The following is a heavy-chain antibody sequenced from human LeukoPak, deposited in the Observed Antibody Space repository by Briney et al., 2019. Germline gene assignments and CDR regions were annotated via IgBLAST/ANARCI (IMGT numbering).Heavy chain of an antibody. CDR1: GGSISSSSYY. V-gene: IGHV4-39*07. Sequence: PSETLSLTCTVSGGSISSSSYYWGWIRQPPGKGLEWIGSIYYSGSTYYNPSLKSRVTISVDTSKNQFSLKLSSVTAADTAVYYCARDQGIIIRGVINKGPFGYWGQGSLVTVSS. CDR3: ARDQGIIIRGVINKGPFGY. J-gene: IGHJ4*02. CDR2: IYYSGST. D-gene: IGHD3-10*01.